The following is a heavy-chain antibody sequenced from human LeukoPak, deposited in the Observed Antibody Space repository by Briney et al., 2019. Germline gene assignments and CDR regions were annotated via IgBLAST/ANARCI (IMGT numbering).Heavy chain of an antibody. CDR1: GFTFSSCW. J-gene: IGHJ3*02. Sequence: GGSLRLSCEASGFTFSSCWMSWVRQAPGKGLEWVANIKQDGSEKYYVDSVKGRFTISRDNAKNSLYLQMNSLRAEDTAVYYCARDMMIVVTDAFDIWGQGTMVTVSS. CDR3: ARDMMIVVTDAFDI. D-gene: IGHD3-22*01. CDR2: IKQDGSEK. V-gene: IGHV3-7*01.